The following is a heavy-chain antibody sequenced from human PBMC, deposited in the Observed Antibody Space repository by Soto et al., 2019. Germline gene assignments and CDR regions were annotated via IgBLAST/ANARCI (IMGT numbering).Heavy chain of an antibody. V-gene: IGHV3-9*01. CDR1: GFRFDDFA. CDR2: ISWNGGTT. D-gene: IGHD3-10*01. Sequence: SLRLSCAASGFRFDDFAMHWVRQVPGRGLEWVTVISWNGGTTIYADSVKGRFSVSRDNSKNSLFLQMHSLRPEDSAFYYCSRDIQDLGKSTLQRFDFWGQGTQVTVSS. CDR3: SRDIQDLGKSTLQRFDF. J-gene: IGHJ4*02.